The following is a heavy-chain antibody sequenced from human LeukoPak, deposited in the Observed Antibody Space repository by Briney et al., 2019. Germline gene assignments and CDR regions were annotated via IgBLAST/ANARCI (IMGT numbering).Heavy chain of an antibody. Sequence: GASLKVSCKAPGYTFTSHDINSVRQATGQRLEGMGWKSPHSGDTGYTQKSQGRVTMTSNSSISTAYMELSSVRSQDTAIYFWVRTPPNWGLDYWGQGTLVTVSS. CDR1: GYTFTSHD. CDR2: KSPHSGDT. J-gene: IGHJ4*02. D-gene: IGHD7-27*01. V-gene: IGHV1-8*01. CDR3: VRTPPNWGLDY.